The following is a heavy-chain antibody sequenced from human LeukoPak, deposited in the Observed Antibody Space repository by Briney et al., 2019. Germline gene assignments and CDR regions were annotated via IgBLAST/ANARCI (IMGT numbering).Heavy chain of an antibody. CDR3: ARVGYSSGWYFDY. D-gene: IGHD6-19*01. CDR1: GYTFSSYG. CDR2: ISYDGSNK. J-gene: IGHJ4*02. Sequence: GRSLRLSCAASGYTFSSYGMHWVRQAPGKGLEWVAVISYDGSNKYYADSVKGRFTISRDNSKNTLYLQMNSLRAEDTAVYYCARVGYSSGWYFDYWGQGTLVTVSS. V-gene: IGHV3-30*19.